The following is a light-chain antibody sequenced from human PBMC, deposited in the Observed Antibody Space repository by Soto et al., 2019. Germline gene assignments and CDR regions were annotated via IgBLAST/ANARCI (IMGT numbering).Light chain of an antibody. CDR3: QQSYSSLWT. J-gene: IGKJ1*01. Sequence: TQSPSSLSASVGDRVTISCRASQSISNSLNWYQKKPGKAPNLLIYGTSGLHSGVPSRFSGSGSRTDFTLTISSLQRGDFATYYCQQSYSSLWTFGQGTKVDIK. V-gene: IGKV1-39*01. CDR2: GTS. CDR1: QSISNS.